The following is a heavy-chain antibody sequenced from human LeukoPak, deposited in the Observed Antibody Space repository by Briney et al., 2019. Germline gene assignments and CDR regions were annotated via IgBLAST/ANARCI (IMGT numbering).Heavy chain of an antibody. V-gene: IGHV1-46*01. CDR2: INPSGGST. CDR3: ARDSTPTYYSGTYYFEY. J-gene: IGHJ4*02. CDR1: GYTFASYY. Sequence: ASVKVSCKASGYTFASYYMHWVRQAPGQGLEWMGIINPSGGSTTYAQKFQGRVTMTRDTSTSTVYVELGSLRSEDTAVYYCARDSTPTYYSGTYYFEYWGQGTLVTVSS. D-gene: IGHD1-26*01.